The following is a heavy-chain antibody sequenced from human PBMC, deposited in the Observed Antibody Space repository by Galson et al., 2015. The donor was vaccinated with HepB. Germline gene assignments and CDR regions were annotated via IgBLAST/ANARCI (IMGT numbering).Heavy chain of an antibody. Sequence: SVKVSCKASGNTFDSYAFSWVRQAPGQGLEWVGRITMHNGDTKSAQKMQGRVTMTTDTSTKTVYMELKNLTSDDTAVYFCARVNRGDAGCYQYSMDVWGRASTVTVSS. CDR2: ITMHNGDT. CDR1: GNTFDSYA. CDR3: ARVNRGDAGCYQYSMDV. D-gene: IGHD2-21*01. J-gene: IGHJ6*03. V-gene: IGHV1-18*04.